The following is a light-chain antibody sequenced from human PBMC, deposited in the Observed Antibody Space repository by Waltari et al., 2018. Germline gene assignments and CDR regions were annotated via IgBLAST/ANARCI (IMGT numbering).Light chain of an antibody. CDR1: QSVLYRSSNRNY. Sequence: DIVMTQSPDSLAVSLGERANIHCKSSQSVLYRSSNRNYLAWYQQKSGQPPKLLIYWASTRESGVPDRFSGSGSGTDFTLTISSLQAEDVAVYYCQQYYDTPQTFGQGTKVEIK. CDR2: WAS. CDR3: QQYYDTPQT. J-gene: IGKJ1*01. V-gene: IGKV4-1*01.